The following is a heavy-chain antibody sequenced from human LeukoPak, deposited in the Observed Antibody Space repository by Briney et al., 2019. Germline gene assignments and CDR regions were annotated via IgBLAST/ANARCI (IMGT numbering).Heavy chain of an antibody. Sequence: ASVKVSCKASGYTFTGYYMHWVRQAPGQGLTWMGWINPNTGVTNYAQKFQGRVTMTRATSINTAYMELDWLTSDDTAIYYCARSYCGGDCYWTIDYWGQGTLVTVSS. CDR2: INPNTGVT. D-gene: IGHD2-21*02. V-gene: IGHV1-2*02. CDR1: GYTFTGYY. J-gene: IGHJ4*02. CDR3: ARSYCGGDCYWTIDY.